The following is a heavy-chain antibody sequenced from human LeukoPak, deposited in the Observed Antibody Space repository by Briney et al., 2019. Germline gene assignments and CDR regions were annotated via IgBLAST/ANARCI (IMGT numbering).Heavy chain of an antibody. CDR1: GGSISSYY. Sequence: PSETLSLTCTVSGGSISSYYWSWIRQPPGKGLEWIGYIYYSGSTNYNPSLKSRVTISVDTSKNQFSLKLSSVTAADTAVYYCARGRGLHFDYWGQGTLVTVPS. V-gene: IGHV4-59*01. CDR3: ARGRGLHFDY. J-gene: IGHJ4*02. CDR2: IYYSGST. D-gene: IGHD3-16*01.